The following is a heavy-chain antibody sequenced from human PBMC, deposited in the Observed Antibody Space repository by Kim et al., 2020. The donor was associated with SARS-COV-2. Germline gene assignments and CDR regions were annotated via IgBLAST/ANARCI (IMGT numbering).Heavy chain of an antibody. CDR2: ISAYNGNT. CDR3: ARDLRSATSPNITIFGVDRFYGMDV. V-gene: IGHV1-18*04. Sequence: ASVKVSCKASGYTFTSYGISWVRQAPGQGLEWMVWISAYNGNTNYAQKLQGRVTMTTDTSTSTAYMELRSLRSDDTAVYYCARDLRSATSPNITIFGVDRFYGMDVWGQGTSVTVSS. CDR1: GYTFTSYG. D-gene: IGHD3-3*01. J-gene: IGHJ6*02.